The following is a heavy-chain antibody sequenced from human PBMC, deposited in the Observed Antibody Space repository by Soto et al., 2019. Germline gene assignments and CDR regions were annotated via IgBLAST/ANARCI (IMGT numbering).Heavy chain of an antibody. CDR1: GGSFSGYY. Sequence: SETLSLTSAVYGGSFSGYYWSWIRQPPGKGLEGIGEINHSGSTNYNPSLKSRVTISVDTSKNQFSLKLSSVTAADTAVYYCARRGYSYGTFDYWGQGTLVTVSS. J-gene: IGHJ4*02. V-gene: IGHV4-34*01. CDR3: ARRGYSYGTFDY. CDR2: INHSGST. D-gene: IGHD5-18*01.